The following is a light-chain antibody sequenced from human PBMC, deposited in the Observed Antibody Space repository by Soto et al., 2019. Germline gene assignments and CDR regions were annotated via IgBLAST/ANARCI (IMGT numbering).Light chain of an antibody. CDR1: QDTRRN. CDR3: QQLNAYPHT. J-gene: IGKJ2*01. V-gene: IGKV1-9*01. CDR2: AAS. Sequence: DIQLTQSPSFLSASVGDRVTISCRARQDTRRNLAWYQQETGRAPRLLIYAASIVQSGVPSRFSGSGSGTEFTLTVSGLQPEDFATYYCQQLNAYPHTFGQGTKVEIK.